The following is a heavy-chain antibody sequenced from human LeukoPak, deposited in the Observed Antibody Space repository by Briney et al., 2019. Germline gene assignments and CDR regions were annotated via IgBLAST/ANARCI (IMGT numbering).Heavy chain of an antibody. CDR3: ARDKRALGAFDI. V-gene: IGHV3-48*01. D-gene: IGHD3-16*01. CDR1: GFTFRSYN. CDR2: ISSSTNTV. J-gene: IGHJ3*02. Sequence: GGSLRLSCAASGFTFRSYNMNWVRQAPGKGLEWVSYISSSTNTVYYADSVKGRFIIHRDNAKNSVNLQMNSLRVEDTAVYYCARDKRALGAFDIWGYGTMVTVSS.